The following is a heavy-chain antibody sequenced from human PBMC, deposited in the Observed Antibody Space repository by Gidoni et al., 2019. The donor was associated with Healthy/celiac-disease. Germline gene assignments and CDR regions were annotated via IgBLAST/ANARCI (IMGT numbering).Heavy chain of an antibody. Sequence: DVPLLESGGGWVQLGGSLILPCPAPGFPLSSYARSWVRQAPGRGLEWFSAISGSGGSTYYADFVKGRFTISRDNSKNTLYLQMNSLRAEDTAVYYCANTFHGDYGDAFDIWGQGTMVTVSS. J-gene: IGHJ3*02. CDR2: ISGSGGST. D-gene: IGHD4-17*01. CDR1: GFPLSSYA. V-gene: IGHV3-23*01. CDR3: ANTFHGDYGDAFDI.